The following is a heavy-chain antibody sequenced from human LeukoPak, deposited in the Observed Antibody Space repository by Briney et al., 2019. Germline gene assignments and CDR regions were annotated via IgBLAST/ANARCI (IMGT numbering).Heavy chain of an antibody. CDR2: MSYDGSNK. V-gene: IGHV3-30*18. CDR3: AKDSRYSYGSYYFDY. Sequence: GRSLRLSCAASGFTFSSYGMHWVRQAPGKGLEWVAVMSYDGSNKYYADSVKGRFTISRDNSKNTLYLQMNSLRAEDTAVYYCAKDSRYSYGSYYFDYWGQGTLVTVSS. J-gene: IGHJ4*02. CDR1: GFTFSSYG. D-gene: IGHD5-18*01.